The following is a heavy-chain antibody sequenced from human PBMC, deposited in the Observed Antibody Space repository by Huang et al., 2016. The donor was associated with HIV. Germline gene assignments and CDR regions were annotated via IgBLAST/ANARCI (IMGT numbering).Heavy chain of an antibody. Sequence: EVQLVESGGGLVQPGRSLRLSCTASGFTFGDYAVSWFRQGPGKGLEWVGFIRKKAYGGTAEYAASVIGRFTISRDDSKSIAYLQMNSLKTDDTAVYYCTRVVYSGSYYGFFDYWAQGTLVTVSS. J-gene: IGHJ4*02. CDR2: IRKKAYGGTA. CDR1: GFTFGDYA. V-gene: IGHV3-49*03. D-gene: IGHD1-26*01. CDR3: TRVVYSGSYYGFFDY.